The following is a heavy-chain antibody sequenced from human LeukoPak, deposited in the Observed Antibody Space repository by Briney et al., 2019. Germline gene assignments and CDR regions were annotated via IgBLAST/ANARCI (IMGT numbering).Heavy chain of an antibody. D-gene: IGHD6-13*01. CDR2: INPIFGTA. Sequence: AVKVSCKASGGTFSSYDISWVRQAPGQGLEWMGGINPIFGTANYAQKFQGRVTITTDESTTTAYMELSSLRSEDTAVYYCASPIIAAAGTGYFQHWGQGTLVTVSS. V-gene: IGHV1-69*05. CDR1: GGTFSSYD. J-gene: IGHJ1*01. CDR3: ASPIIAAAGTGYFQH.